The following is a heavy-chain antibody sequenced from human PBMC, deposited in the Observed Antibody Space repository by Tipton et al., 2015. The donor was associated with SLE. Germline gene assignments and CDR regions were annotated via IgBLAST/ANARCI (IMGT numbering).Heavy chain of an antibody. V-gene: IGHV4-38-2*02. Sequence: TLSLTCTVSGYSISSAYYWGWIRQPPGKGLEWIGSIYHSGRTYYNPSLKSRVTISVDTSKNQFSLRLSSVTAADTAVYYCASWFDPWGQGTLVTVSS. CDR2: IYHSGRT. CDR1: GYSISSAYY. CDR3: ASWFDP. J-gene: IGHJ5*02.